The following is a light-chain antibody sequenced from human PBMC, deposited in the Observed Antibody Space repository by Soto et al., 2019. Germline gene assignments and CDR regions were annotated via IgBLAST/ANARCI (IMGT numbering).Light chain of an antibody. CDR1: QSINIY. CDR2: DAS. CDR3: QQNDRTPLT. Sequence: DIQMTQSPSSLSASVGDRVTIACRASQSINIYLSWYQQEPGKAPKLLMYDASSLQSGVPSRFSGSGAGTQFTLTIRSLQREDFATYYCQQNDRTPLTFGGGTKVEIK. V-gene: IGKV1-39*01. J-gene: IGKJ4*01.